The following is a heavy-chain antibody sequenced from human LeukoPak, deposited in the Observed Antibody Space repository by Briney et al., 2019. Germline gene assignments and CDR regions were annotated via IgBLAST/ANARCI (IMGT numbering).Heavy chain of an antibody. CDR1: GYTFTGYY. CDR2: INPNNGGT. J-gene: IGHJ4*02. Sequence: ASVKVSCKASGYTFTGYYMHWVRQAPGQWLEWMGRINPNNGGTNYAQKFQGRVTMTGDTSISTAYMELSSLRSDDTAVYYCTRESGSYHGNDYWGQGTLVTVSS. V-gene: IGHV1-2*06. D-gene: IGHD1-26*01. CDR3: TRESGSYHGNDY.